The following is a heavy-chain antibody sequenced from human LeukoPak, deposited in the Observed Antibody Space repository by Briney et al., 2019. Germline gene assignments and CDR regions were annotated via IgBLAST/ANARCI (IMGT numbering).Heavy chain of an antibody. CDR2: ISWNSGKI. Sequence: GGSLRLSCEASGFTFSSYWMSWVRQAPGKGLEWVGGISWNSGKIGYADSVKGRFTISRDNAKNSLYLEMNSLRPEDTASYYCAKVLLGKYYYYGMDVWGQGTTVTVSS. V-gene: IGHV3-9*01. CDR1: GFTFSSYW. CDR3: AKVLLGKYYYYGMDV. J-gene: IGHJ6*02. D-gene: IGHD3-16*01.